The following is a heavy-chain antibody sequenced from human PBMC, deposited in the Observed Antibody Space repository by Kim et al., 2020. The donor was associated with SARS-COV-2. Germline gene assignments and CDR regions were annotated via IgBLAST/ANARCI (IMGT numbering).Heavy chain of an antibody. D-gene: IGHD2-21*02. CDR3: ARGGAAYCGGDCYPLDAPFDI. CDR2: ISSSSTYI. J-gene: IGHJ2*01. V-gene: IGHV3-21*01. Sequence: GGSLRLSCAASGFTFSSYSMNWVRQAPGKGLEWVSSISSSSTYIYYADSVKGRFTISRDNAKNSLYLQMNSLRAEDTAVYYCARGGAAYCGGDCYPLDAPFDIWGRGTLVTVSS. CDR1: GFTFSSYS.